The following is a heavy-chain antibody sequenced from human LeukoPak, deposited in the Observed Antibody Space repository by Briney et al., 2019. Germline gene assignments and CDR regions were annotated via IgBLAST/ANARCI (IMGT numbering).Heavy chain of an antibody. J-gene: IGHJ6*04. CDR2: ISSSSSYI. V-gene: IGHV3-21*01. D-gene: IGHD3-10*01. CDR3: ARDLDPDYYGSGSFPQDV. CDR1: GFTFSSYA. Sequence: GGSLRLSCAASGFTFSSYAMSWVRQAPGKWLEWVSSISSSSSYIYYADSVKGRFTISRDNAKNSLYLQMNSLRAEDTAVYYCARDLDPDYYGSGSFPQDVWGKGTTVTVSS.